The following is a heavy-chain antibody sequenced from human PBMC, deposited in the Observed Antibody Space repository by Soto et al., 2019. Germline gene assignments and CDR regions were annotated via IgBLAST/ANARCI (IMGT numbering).Heavy chain of an antibody. V-gene: IGHV4-34*01. J-gene: IGHJ5*02. CDR2: INHSGST. D-gene: IGHD3-3*02. CDR3: ARDRHFFNGYYALRPEFKVFEP. CDR1: GECFSGYY. Sequence: PSESLSLTRASYGECFSGYYCGWIRQHPGKGLEWIGEINHSGSTSYNPSLKSRVTISVDTSKNQFSLKLSSVTAADTAVYYCARDRHFFNGYYALRPEFKVFEPLGQGTPVTGFS.